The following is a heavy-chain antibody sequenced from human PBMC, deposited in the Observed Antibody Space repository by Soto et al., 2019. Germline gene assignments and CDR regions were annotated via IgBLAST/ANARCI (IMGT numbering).Heavy chain of an antibody. CDR2: IWDDGSNK. CDR1: GFTFSSYT. CDR3: VARRAATADY. J-gene: IGHJ4*02. V-gene: IGHV3-33*01. Sequence: QAQLVESGGGVVQPGRSLRLSCAASGFTFSSYTMHWVRQAPGKGLEWVAVIWDDGSNKYYADSVKGRFTISRDNSKITLSLRMNSLRAEDTAVYYCVARRAATADYWGQGTLVTVTS. D-gene: IGHD2-15*01.